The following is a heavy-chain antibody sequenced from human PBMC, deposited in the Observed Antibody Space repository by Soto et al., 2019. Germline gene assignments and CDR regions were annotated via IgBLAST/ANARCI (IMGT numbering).Heavy chain of an antibody. D-gene: IGHD3-22*01. CDR1: GYTFTRYG. Sequence: ASVKVSCKASGYTFTRYGISWVRQAPGQGLEWMGWISAYNGNTNYAQKLQGRVTMTTDTSTSTAYMELRSLRSDDTAVYYCARDVAYYYDSSGYYCDYWGQGTLVTVSS. V-gene: IGHV1-18*04. J-gene: IGHJ4*02. CDR3: ARDVAYYYDSSGYYCDY. CDR2: ISAYNGNT.